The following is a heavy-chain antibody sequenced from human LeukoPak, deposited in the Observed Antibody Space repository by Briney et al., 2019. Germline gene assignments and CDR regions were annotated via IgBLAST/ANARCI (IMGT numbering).Heavy chain of an antibody. CDR1: VGSISSYY. CDR2: IYYSGST. V-gene: IGHV4-59*08. Sequence: SETLSLTCTVSVGSISSYYWSWIRQPPGKGLDWIGYIYYSGSTNYNPSLKSRVTISVDTSKNQFSLKLSSVTAADTAVYYCARQENYYYGSWGNWFDPWGQGTLVTVSS. CDR3: ARQENYYYGSWGNWFDP. J-gene: IGHJ5*02. D-gene: IGHD3-10*01.